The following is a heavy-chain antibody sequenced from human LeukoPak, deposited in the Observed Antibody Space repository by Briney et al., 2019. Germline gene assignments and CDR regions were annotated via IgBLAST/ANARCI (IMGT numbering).Heavy chain of an antibody. D-gene: IGHD2-2*01. CDR1: GFTVSSNY. CDR3: ARGGCSSTSCYYYYYMDV. J-gene: IGHJ6*03. Sequence: GSLRLSCAASGFTVSSNYMSWVRQAPGKGLEWVSVIYSGGSTYYADSVKGRFTISRDNSKNTLYLQMNSLRAEDTAVYYCARGGCSSTSCYYYYYMDVWGKGTTVTVSS. V-gene: IGHV3-66*02. CDR2: IYSGGST.